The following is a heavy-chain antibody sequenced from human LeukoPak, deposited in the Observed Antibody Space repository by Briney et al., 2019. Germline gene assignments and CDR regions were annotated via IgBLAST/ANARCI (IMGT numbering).Heavy chain of an antibody. J-gene: IGHJ4*02. Sequence: GGSLRLSCAASGFTFSSYGMHWVRQAPGKGLEWVAVIWYDGSNKYYADSVKGRFTISRDNSKNTLYLQMSSLRDEDTAVYYCARDLGTSGYYFDYWGQGTLVTVSS. CDR1: GFTFSSYG. CDR2: IWYDGSNK. D-gene: IGHD3-22*01. V-gene: IGHV3-33*01. CDR3: ARDLGTSGYYFDY.